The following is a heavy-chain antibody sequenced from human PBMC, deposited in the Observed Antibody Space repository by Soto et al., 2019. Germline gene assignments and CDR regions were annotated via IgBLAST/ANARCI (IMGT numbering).Heavy chain of an antibody. V-gene: IGHV3-74*01. CDR2: INSDGSST. J-gene: IGHJ4*02. CDR1: GFTFISYW. Sequence: GGSLRLSCAASGFTFISYWMHWGRQAPGKGLVWVSRINSDGSSTSYADSVKGRFTISRDNAKNTLYLQMNSLRAEDTAVYYCARDSLMVRGVLGYWGQGTLVTVS. D-gene: IGHD3-10*01. CDR3: ARDSLMVRGVLGY.